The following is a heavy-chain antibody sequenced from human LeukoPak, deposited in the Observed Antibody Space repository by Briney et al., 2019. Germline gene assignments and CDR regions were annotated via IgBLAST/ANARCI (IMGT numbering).Heavy chain of an antibody. CDR1: GGSISSLY. J-gene: IGHJ4*02. CDR2: IYYTGST. V-gene: IGHV4-59*08. CDR3: ARHRAYSSSSSFDY. D-gene: IGHD6-6*01. Sequence: PSETLSLTCSVSGGSISSLYWSWIRHPPGKGLEWIGYIYYTGSTNYNPSLKSRVTMFVDMSKNQFSLRLSSVTAADTAVYYCARHRAYSSSSSFDYWGQGTLVTVSS.